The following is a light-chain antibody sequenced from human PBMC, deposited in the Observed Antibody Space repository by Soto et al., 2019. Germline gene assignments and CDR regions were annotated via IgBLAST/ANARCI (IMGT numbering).Light chain of an antibody. V-gene: IGKV3-20*01. Sequence: EIVLTQSPGTLSLSPGERATLSCRASQSVSSSYLAWYQQKPGQAPRLLIYGASSRATGIPDRFSGSGSGTDFTLTISRLGPEDFAVYYCQQYDTFGQGTKVDIK. CDR1: QSVSSSY. CDR2: GAS. J-gene: IGKJ1*01. CDR3: QQYDT.